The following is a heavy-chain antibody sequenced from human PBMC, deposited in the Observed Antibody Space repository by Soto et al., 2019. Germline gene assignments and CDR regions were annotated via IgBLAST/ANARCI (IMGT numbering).Heavy chain of an antibody. Sequence: GESLKISCKGSGYSFTSYWIGWVRQMPGKGLEWMGIIYPGDSDTRYSPSFQGQVTISADKSISTAYLQWSSLKASDTAMYYCARHRMVRGVIIPGHVWGKGTTVTVSS. J-gene: IGHJ6*04. CDR2: IYPGDSDT. V-gene: IGHV5-51*01. D-gene: IGHD3-10*01. CDR3: ARHRMVRGVIIPGHV. CDR1: GYSFTSYW.